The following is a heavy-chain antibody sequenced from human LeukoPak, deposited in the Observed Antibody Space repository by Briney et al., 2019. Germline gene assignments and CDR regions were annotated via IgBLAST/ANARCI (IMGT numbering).Heavy chain of an antibody. Sequence: GGSLRLSCAASEFIFSNYGMCWVRQAPGKGLEWVAFIENDGSNKYYADSVRGRFTISRDNSRNTLYMQMNSLRVEDTAVYYCAKDPARGQLGIFDYWGQGVLVTVSS. CDR2: IENDGSNK. J-gene: IGHJ4*02. V-gene: IGHV3-30*02. D-gene: IGHD6-6*01. CDR1: EFIFSNYG. CDR3: AKDPARGQLGIFDY.